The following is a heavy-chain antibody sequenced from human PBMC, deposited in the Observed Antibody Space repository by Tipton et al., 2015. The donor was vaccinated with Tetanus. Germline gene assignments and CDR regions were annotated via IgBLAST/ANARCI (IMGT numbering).Heavy chain of an antibody. CDR2: IYYSGST. Sequence: LRLSCTVSGGSISSYYWSWIRQPPGKGLEWIGYIYYSGSTNYNPSLKSRVTISVDTSKNRFSLKLSSVTAADTAVYYCARRSAGYYDSSGYFDYWGQGTLVTVSS. D-gene: IGHD3-22*01. V-gene: IGHV4-59*08. CDR1: GGSISSYY. J-gene: IGHJ4*02. CDR3: ARRSAGYYDSSGYFDY.